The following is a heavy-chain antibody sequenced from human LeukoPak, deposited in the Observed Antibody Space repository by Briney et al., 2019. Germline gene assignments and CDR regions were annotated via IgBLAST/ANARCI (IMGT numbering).Heavy chain of an antibody. CDR2: IYYSGTT. D-gene: IGHD1-1*01. CDR1: GGSISSSSYY. V-gene: IGHV4-39*07. Sequence: SETLSLTCTVSGGSISSSSYYWGWIRQSPGTGLEWIGSIYYSGTTYYNPSLKSRVTISIDTSKNQFSLKLSSVTAADTATYYCARDNDQLGLDPFDYWGQGTLVTVSS. J-gene: IGHJ4*02. CDR3: ARDNDQLGLDPFDY.